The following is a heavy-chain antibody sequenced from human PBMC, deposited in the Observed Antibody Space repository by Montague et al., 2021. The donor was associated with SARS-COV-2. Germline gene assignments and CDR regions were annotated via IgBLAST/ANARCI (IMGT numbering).Heavy chain of an antibody. CDR2: IDKSGTT. D-gene: IGHD6-19*01. CDR1: GGSISYGGYF. V-gene: IGHV4-31*03. Sequence: TLSLTCTVSGGSISYGGYFWNWIRQHPGKGLEWIGYIDKSGTTQYNPSLKSRVSLSVDTSKDQFSLNVTPVTAADTAIYYCARESGYSSGWRYYYVMDVWGQGTTVTVS. CDR3: ARESGYSSGWRYYYVMDV. J-gene: IGHJ6*02.